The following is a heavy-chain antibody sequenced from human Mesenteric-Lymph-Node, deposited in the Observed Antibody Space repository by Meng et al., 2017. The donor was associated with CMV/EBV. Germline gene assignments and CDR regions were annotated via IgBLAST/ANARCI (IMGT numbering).Heavy chain of an antibody. D-gene: IGHD6-13*01. Sequence: GESLKISCAASGFTFSSYSMNWVRQAPGKGLEWVSYISSSSSTIYYADSVKGRFTISRDNAKNSLYLQMNSLRAEDTAVYYCAKNFYSSSWGDWGQGTLVTVSS. CDR2: ISSSSSTI. CDR3: AKNFYSSSWGD. V-gene: IGHV3-48*04. J-gene: IGHJ4*02. CDR1: GFTFSSYS.